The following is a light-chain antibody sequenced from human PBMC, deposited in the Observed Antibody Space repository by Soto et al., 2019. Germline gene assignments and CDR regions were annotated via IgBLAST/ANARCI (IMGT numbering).Light chain of an antibody. CDR2: DVN. J-gene: IGLJ2*01. CDR1: SSDVGGYNY. Sequence: QSALTQPASVSGSPGQSISISCTGTSSDVGGYNYVSWFQQHPGKAPKLMIFDVNNRPSGVSNRFSGSKSGNTASLTISGRQAEDEADYYCSSFTSTTTLIFGGGTKLTVL. V-gene: IGLV2-14*03. CDR3: SSFTSTTTLI.